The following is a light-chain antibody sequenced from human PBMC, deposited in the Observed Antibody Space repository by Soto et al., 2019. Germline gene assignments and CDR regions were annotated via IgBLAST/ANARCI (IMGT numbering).Light chain of an antibody. V-gene: IGKV1-5*01. CDR3: QQYKDYVYT. CDR1: QTVERW. CDR2: DVA. Sequence: DIQMTQSPSTLSASVGDRVIITCRASQTVERWMAWYQQKPGQAPKLLISDVATLERVVPSRFSGSGAATEFTLTISGLQPDDFATYYCQQYKDYVYTFGQGTKVESK. J-gene: IGKJ2*01.